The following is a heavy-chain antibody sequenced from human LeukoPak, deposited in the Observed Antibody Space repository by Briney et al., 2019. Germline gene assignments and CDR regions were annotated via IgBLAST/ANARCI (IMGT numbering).Heavy chain of an antibody. CDR1: GFAFSTYA. D-gene: IGHD1-14*01. CDR2: IFVDGSST. CDR3: ARAGASYAMDV. J-gene: IGHJ6*02. V-gene: IGHV3-74*01. Sequence: GSLRLSCAASGFAFSTYAMSWVRQAPGKGLVWVSRIFVDGSSTSYADSVKGRFTISRDNTKNTLYLQMSSLRDDDTAVYYCARAGASYAMDVWGQGTTVTVSS.